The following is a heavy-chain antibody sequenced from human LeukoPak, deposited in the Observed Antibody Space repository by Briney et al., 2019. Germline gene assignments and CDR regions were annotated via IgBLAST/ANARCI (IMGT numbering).Heavy chain of an antibody. CDR3: AGLGYWSSTSCYHYYHYYGMDV. J-gene: IGHJ6*02. V-gene: IGHV4-59*01. CDR1: GGSISSYY. D-gene: IGHD2-2*01. CDR2: IYYSVST. Sequence: SETLSLTCTVSGGSISSYYWSWIRHPPGKGLGWNGYIYYSVSTTNNPSPTRRVPIPVATSKNQFSLKLSSVTAADTAVYYCAGLGYWSSTSCYHYYHYYGMDVWGQGTTVTVSS.